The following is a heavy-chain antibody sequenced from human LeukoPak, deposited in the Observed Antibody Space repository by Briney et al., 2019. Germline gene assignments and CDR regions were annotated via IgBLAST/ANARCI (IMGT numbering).Heavy chain of an antibody. V-gene: IGHV3-30*01. CDR2: LSPAGSNK. D-gene: IGHD3-10*01. CDR1: GFTFSTYT. CDR3: ATEKGGEAFDI. J-gene: IGHJ3*02. Sequence: GRSLRLSCAASGFTFSTYTMHWVRQAPGKGLEWVALLSPAGSNKYYADSVEGRFTISRDNSKNTLYLEMDSLRAEDTAVFYCATEKGGEAFDIWGQGTMVTVSS.